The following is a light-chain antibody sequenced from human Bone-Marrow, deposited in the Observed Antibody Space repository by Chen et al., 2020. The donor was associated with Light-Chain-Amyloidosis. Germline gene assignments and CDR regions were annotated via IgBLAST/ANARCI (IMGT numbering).Light chain of an antibody. CDR2: DVT. V-gene: IGLV2-14*03. J-gene: IGLJ3*02. Sequence: QSALTQPASVSGSPGQSITISCTGSRSDVGGYNFVSWYQQLPGKAPKLLIYDVTNRPSGVSYRFSGSKSGNTASLPVSGLQAEDEADYYCSSYTVSSTWVFGGGTKLTVL. CDR3: SSYTVSSTWV. CDR1: RSDVGGYNF.